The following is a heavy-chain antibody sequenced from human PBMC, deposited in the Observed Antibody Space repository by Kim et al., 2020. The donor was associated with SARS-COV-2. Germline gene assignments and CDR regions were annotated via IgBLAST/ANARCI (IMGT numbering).Heavy chain of an antibody. CDR2: IYHSGST. CDR1: GGSISSSNW. D-gene: IGHD2-2*01. V-gene: IGHV4-4*02. J-gene: IGHJ5*02. Sequence: SETLSLTCAVSGGSISSSNWWSWVRQPPGKGLEWIGEIYHSGSTNYNPSLKSRVTISVDKSKNQFSLKLSSVTAADTAVYYCAIVCRGCWDIVVVPAAPGVYWFDPWGQGTLVTISS. CDR3: AIVCRGCWDIVVVPAAPGVYWFDP.